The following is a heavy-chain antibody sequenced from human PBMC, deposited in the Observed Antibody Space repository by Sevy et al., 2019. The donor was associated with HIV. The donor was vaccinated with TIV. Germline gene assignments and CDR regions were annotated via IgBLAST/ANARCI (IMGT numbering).Heavy chain of an antibody. J-gene: IGHJ4*02. CDR2: IRNKANSHTT. Sequence: GGSLRLSCAASGFTFSDHYMDWVRQAPGKGLEWVGRIRNKANSHTTEYAASVKGRFTISRDDSKNSLYLQMNSLKTEDTAVYYCARGTAVADLYFDYWGQGTLVTVSS. CDR1: GFTFSDHY. CDR3: ARGTAVADLYFDY. V-gene: IGHV3-72*01. D-gene: IGHD6-19*01.